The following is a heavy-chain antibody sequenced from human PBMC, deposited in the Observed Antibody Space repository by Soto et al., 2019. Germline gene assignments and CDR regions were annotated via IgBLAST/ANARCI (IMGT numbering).Heavy chain of an antibody. CDR2: IYWDDDK. Sequence: QITLKESGPPLVKPTQTLTLTCTVSGFSLNTYGVGVGWIRQPPGKALEWLALIYWDDDKRYSPSLKSRLTITNDTSKNQVVLTMTTMDPVDTVTYYCARALGSWGAYYFDYWGQGTLVTVSS. CDR1: GFSLNTYGVG. J-gene: IGHJ4*02. CDR3: ARALGSWGAYYFDY. D-gene: IGHD3-16*01. V-gene: IGHV2-5*02.